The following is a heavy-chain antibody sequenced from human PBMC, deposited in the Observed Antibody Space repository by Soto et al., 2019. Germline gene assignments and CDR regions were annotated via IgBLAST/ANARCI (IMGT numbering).Heavy chain of an antibody. CDR3: AKSPYDSSGYYYGFDY. CDR2: IWYDGSNK. V-gene: IGHV3-33*06. D-gene: IGHD3-22*01. Sequence: GGSLRLSCAASVFPFSSYVMHWVRQAPGKGLGWVAIIWYDGSNKYYADSVKGRFTISRDNSKNTLYLQMNSLRAEDTAVYYCAKSPYDSSGYYYGFDYWGQGTLVTVSS. CDR1: VFPFSSYV. J-gene: IGHJ4*02.